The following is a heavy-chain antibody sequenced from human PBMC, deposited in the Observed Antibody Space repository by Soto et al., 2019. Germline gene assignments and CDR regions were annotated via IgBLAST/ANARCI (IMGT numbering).Heavy chain of an antibody. J-gene: IGHJ4*02. D-gene: IGHD3-22*01. CDR2: IYYSGST. Sequence: ASETLSLTCTVSGGSISSSSYYWGWIRQPPGKGLEWIGSIYYSGSTYYNPSLKSRVTISVDTSKNQFSLKLSSVTAADTAVYYCARRGYYYDSSGYTYFDYWGQGTLVTVSS. CDR1: GGSISSSSYY. V-gene: IGHV4-39*01. CDR3: ARRGYYYDSSGYTYFDY.